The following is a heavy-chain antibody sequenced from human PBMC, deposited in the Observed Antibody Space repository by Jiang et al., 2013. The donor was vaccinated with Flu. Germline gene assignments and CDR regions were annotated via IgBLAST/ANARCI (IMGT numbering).Heavy chain of an antibody. CDR3: AKDFTEDRGSNAFDI. D-gene: IGHD2-15*01. V-gene: IGHV3-9*01. Sequence: VQLLESGGGLVQPGRSLRLSCAASGFTFDDYAMHWVRQAPGKGLEWVSGISWNSGSIGYADSVKGRFTISRDNAKNSLYLQMNSLRAEDTALYYCAKDFTEDRGSNAFDIWGQGTMVTVSS. J-gene: IGHJ3*02. CDR1: GFTFDDYA. CDR2: ISWNSGSI.